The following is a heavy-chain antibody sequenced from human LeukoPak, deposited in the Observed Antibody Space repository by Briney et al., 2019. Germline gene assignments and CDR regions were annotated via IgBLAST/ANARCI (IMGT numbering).Heavy chain of an antibody. CDR1: GFAFNNYV. Sequence: GGSLRLSCAASGFAFNNYVMSWVRQAPGKGLEWVSSISGSGGSTYYTDSVKGWFTISRDNSKNTLFLQMNTLRAEDTAVYSCAKDSTASGSYYGMDIWGQGTTVTVSS. CDR3: AKDSTASGSYYGMDI. CDR2: ISGSGGST. J-gene: IGHJ6*02. D-gene: IGHD3-3*01. V-gene: IGHV3-23*01.